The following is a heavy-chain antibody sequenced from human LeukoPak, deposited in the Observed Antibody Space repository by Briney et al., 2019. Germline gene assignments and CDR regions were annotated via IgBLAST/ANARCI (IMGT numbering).Heavy chain of an antibody. CDR2: IYYTGST. Sequence: PSETLSLTCTVSGGSISSYYWTWIRQPPGKGLEWIGSIYYTGSTNYNPSLKSRVTISVDTSKNQFSLKLSSLTAADTAVYYCARDTSGYRRGSFDYWGQGTLVTVSS. V-gene: IGHV4-59*01. J-gene: IGHJ4*02. D-gene: IGHD3-22*01. CDR3: ARDTSGYRRGSFDY. CDR1: GGSISSYY.